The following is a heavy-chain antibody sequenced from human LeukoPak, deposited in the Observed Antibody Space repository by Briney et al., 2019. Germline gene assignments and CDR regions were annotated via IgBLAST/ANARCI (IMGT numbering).Heavy chain of an antibody. Sequence: PSETLSPTCTVSGGSLSSYYWSWIRQPPGKGLEWIGYIYYSGSTNCNPSLKSRVTISVDTSKNQFSLKLSSVTAADTAVYYCARWFGGVINWGQGTLVTVSS. CDR2: IYYSGST. D-gene: IGHD3-16*02. J-gene: IGHJ4*02. V-gene: IGHV4-59*01. CDR1: GGSLSSYY. CDR3: ARWFGGVIN.